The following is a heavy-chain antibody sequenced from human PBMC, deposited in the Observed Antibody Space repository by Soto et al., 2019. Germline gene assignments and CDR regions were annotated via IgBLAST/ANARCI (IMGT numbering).Heavy chain of an antibody. CDR1: GFTFSSYS. V-gene: IGHV3-21*01. CDR3: AREGYNLNNKGDY. Sequence: EVQLVESGGGLVKPGGSLRLSCAASGFTFSSYSMNWVRQAPGKGLEWVSSISSSSSYIYYAASVKGRFTISRGNAKNPLYLQMNSLRAEATSVYYCAREGYNLNNKGDYWGQGTLVTVA. D-gene: IGHD1-20*01. CDR2: ISSSSSYI. J-gene: IGHJ4*02.